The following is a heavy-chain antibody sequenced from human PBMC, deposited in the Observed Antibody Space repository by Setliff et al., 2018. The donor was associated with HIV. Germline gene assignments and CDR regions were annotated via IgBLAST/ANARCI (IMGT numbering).Heavy chain of an antibody. D-gene: IGHD6-19*01. J-gene: IGHJ4*02. CDR2: INYGRTT. CDR1: GGSFSGYY. V-gene: IGHV4-34*01. Sequence: SETLSLTCAVYGGSFSGYYWSWIRQSPGKGLEWIGEINYGRTTNYNPSLESRVTISVDTSKNQFSLRMKSVNAGDTGKYYCARAAVAGPWRKLDYWGQGTLVTVSS. CDR3: ARAAVAGPWRKLDY.